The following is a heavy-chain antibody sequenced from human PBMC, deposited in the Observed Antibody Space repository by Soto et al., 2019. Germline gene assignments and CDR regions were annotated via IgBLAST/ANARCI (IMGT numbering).Heavy chain of an antibody. D-gene: IGHD6-13*01. Sequence: PGGSMRLSCAASGFTFSSYAMSWVRQAPGKGLEWVSAISGSGGSTYYADSVKGRFTISRDNSKNTLYLQMNSLRAEDTAVYYCAKGRYSSSQRYFDYWGQGTLVTVSS. CDR1: GFTFSSYA. CDR3: AKGRYSSSQRYFDY. J-gene: IGHJ4*02. V-gene: IGHV3-23*01. CDR2: ISGSGGST.